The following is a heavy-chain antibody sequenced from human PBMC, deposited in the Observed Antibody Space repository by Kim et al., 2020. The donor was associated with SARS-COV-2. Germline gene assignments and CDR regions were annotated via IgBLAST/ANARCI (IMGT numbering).Heavy chain of an antibody. CDR3: ERVVPAAWYYFDY. Sequence: YHPSLKSRVTISVDTSKNQFSLKLSSVTAADTAVYYCERVVPAAWYYFDYWGQGTLVTVSS. D-gene: IGHD2-2*01. J-gene: IGHJ4*02. V-gene: IGHV4-39*01.